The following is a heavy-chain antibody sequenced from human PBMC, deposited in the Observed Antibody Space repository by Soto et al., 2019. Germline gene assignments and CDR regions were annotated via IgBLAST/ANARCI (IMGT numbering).Heavy chain of an antibody. CDR3: ARRPKSIAAPPWHLIAAATYYYYGMDV. CDR2: IYYSGST. V-gene: IGHV4-39*01. J-gene: IGHJ6*02. D-gene: IGHD6-13*01. Sequence: SETLSLTCTVSGGSISSSSYYWGWIRQPPGKGLEWIGSIYYSGSTYYNPSLKSRVTIYVDTSKNQFSLKLSSVTAADTAVYYCARRPKSIAAPPWHLIAAATYYYYGMDVWGQGTTVTVSS. CDR1: GGSISSSSYY.